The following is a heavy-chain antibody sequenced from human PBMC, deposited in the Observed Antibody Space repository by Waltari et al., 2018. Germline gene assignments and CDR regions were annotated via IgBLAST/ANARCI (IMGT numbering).Heavy chain of an antibody. CDR2: KNPNSGNT. J-gene: IGHJ4*02. D-gene: IGHD4-17*01. Sequence: QVQLVQSGAEVKKPGASVKVSCKASGYTFTSYDINWVRQATGQGLEWMGWKNPNSGNTGYAQKFQGRVTMTRNTSISTAYMELSSVTAADTAVYYCARGVYGDYAVDYWGQGTLVTVSS. CDR3: ARGVYGDYAVDY. CDR1: GYTFTSYD. V-gene: IGHV1-8*01.